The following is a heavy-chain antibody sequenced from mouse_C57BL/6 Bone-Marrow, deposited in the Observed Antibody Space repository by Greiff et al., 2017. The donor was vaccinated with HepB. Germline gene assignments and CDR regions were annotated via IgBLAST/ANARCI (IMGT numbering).Heavy chain of an antibody. V-gene: IGHV5-4*01. CDR2: ISDGGSYT. CDR1: GFTFSSYA. Sequence: LVESGGGLVKPGGSLKLSCAASGFTFSSYAMSWVRQTPEKRLEWVATISDGGSYTYYPDNVKGRFTISRDNAKNNLYLQMSHLKSEDTAMYYCARVDYGSSSAWFAYWGQGTLVTVSA. CDR3: ARVDYGSSSAWFAY. J-gene: IGHJ3*01. D-gene: IGHD1-1*01.